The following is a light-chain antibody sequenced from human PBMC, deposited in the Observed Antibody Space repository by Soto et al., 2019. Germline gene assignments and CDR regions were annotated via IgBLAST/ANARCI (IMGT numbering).Light chain of an antibody. CDR3: QSYDNSLNHDV. Sequence: QSVLTQPPSVSGAPGQRVTIPCTGSSSNIGSFYDVHWYQQLPGTVPKLLIYGDTNRPSGVPDRFSGSKSGTSASLAITGLQAEDEADYYCQSYDNSLNHDVFGGGTKLTVL. CDR1: SSNIGSFYD. V-gene: IGLV1-40*01. CDR2: GDT. J-gene: IGLJ2*01.